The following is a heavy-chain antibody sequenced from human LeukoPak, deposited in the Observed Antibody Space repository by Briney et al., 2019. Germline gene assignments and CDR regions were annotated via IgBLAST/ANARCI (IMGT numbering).Heavy chain of an antibody. Sequence: PGRSLRLSCAASGFTFSSYAMHWVRQAPGKGLEWVAVISYDGSNKYYADSVKGRFTISRDNSKNTLYLQMNSLRAEDTAVYYCARGLGYCSSTSCYAHYYYYGMDVWGQGTTVTVSS. CDR3: ARGLGYCSSTSCYAHYYYYGMDV. D-gene: IGHD2-2*01. V-gene: IGHV3-30-3*01. CDR2: ISYDGSNK. J-gene: IGHJ6*02. CDR1: GFTFSSYA.